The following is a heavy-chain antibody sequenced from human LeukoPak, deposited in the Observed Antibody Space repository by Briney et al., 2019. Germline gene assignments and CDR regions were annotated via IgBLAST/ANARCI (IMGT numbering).Heavy chain of an antibody. D-gene: IGHD3-10*01. CDR1: GFTFSNFA. V-gene: IGHV3-30-3*01. J-gene: IGHJ3*02. Sequence: GGSLRLSCAASGFTFSNFAIHWVRQAPGKGLEWVAVISYDGTNKYYADSVKGRFTISRDNSKNTLYLQMNSLRPEDTAVYYCARDPNGSGSYYDGFDIWGQGTMVTVSS. CDR3: ARDPNGSGSYYDGFDI. CDR2: ISYDGTNK.